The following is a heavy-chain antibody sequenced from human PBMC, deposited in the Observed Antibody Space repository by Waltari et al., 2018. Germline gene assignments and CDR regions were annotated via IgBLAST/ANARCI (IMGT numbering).Heavy chain of an antibody. J-gene: IGHJ4*02. V-gene: IGHV3-30*02. CDR1: GFTFSSYG. D-gene: IGHD4-17*01. CDR2: IRYDGSNK. Sequence: QVQLVESGGGVVQPGGSLRLSCAASGFTFSSYGMHWVRQAPGKGLEWVAFIRYDGSNKYYADSVKGRFTISRDNSKNTLYLQMNSLRAEDTAVYYCAKILGYGDYGGDYWGQGTLVTVSS. CDR3: AKILGYGDYGGDY.